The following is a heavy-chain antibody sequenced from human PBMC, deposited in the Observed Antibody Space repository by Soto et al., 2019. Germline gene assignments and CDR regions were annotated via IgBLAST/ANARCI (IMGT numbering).Heavy chain of an antibody. CDR2: IKSKTDGGTT. D-gene: IGHD3-9*01. J-gene: IGHJ4*02. CDR1: GFTFSNAW. Sequence: GGSLRLSCAASGFTFSNAWMSWVRQAPGKGLEWVGRIKSKTDGGTTDYAAPVKGRFTISRDDSKNTLYLQMNSLKTEDTAVYYCTTESPGYDILTGYSGPYFDYWGQGTLVTVSS. V-gene: IGHV3-15*01. CDR3: TTESPGYDILTGYSGPYFDY.